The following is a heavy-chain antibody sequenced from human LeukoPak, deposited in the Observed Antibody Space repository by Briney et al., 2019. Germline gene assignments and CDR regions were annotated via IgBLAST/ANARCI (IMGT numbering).Heavy chain of an antibody. D-gene: IGHD3-10*01. J-gene: IGHJ4*02. CDR3: ARDRAYYGSPNFDY. CDR2: ISSSGSTI. CDR1: GFTFSDYY. Sequence: GGSLRLSCAASGFTFSDYYMSWIRQAPGKGLEWVSYISSSGSTIYCADSVKGRFTISRDNAKNSLYLQMNSLRAEDTAVYYCARDRAYYGSPNFDYWGQGTLVTVSS. V-gene: IGHV3-11*01.